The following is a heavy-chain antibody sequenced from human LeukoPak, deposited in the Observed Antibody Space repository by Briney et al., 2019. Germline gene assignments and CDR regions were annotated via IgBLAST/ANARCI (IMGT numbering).Heavy chain of an antibody. Sequence: SQTLSLTCAISGDSVSSNSAAWNWIRQSPSRGLEWLGRTYYRSKWYYDYAVSVKSRITINPDTSKNQFSLQLNSLTTEDPAVYYCARFYYDTSGHGAFDIWGQGTMVTVSS. V-gene: IGHV6-1*01. D-gene: IGHD3-22*01. CDR2: TYYRSKWYY. CDR3: ARFYYDTSGHGAFDI. CDR1: GDSVSSNSAA. J-gene: IGHJ3*02.